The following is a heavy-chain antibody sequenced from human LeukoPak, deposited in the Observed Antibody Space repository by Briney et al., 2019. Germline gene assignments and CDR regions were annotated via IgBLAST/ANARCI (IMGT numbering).Heavy chain of an antibody. D-gene: IGHD3-16*01. CDR1: RYSLTGYF. CDR3: ARAWGSLYYFDH. Sequence: GASVKVSYKPSRYSLTGYFLHWVRQAPGQGLEWMGWINPNNGLTNYTQKFKGRVTMARDTSSATGYMELNRLTSDDSAVFYCARAWGSLYYFDHWGQGTLVTVSS. CDR2: INPNNGLT. V-gene: IGHV1-2*02. J-gene: IGHJ4*02.